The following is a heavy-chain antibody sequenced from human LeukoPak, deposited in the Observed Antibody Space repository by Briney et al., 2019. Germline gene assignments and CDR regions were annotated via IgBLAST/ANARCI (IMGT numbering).Heavy chain of an antibody. J-gene: IGHJ4*02. CDR2: IYYSGST. D-gene: IGHD3-16*02. V-gene: IGHV4-39*01. CDR3: ASIPIRMITFGGVIVNRPY. CDR1: GGSISSSSYY. Sequence: PSETLSLTCTVSGGSISSSSYYWGWIRQPPGKGLEWIGSIYYSGSTYYNPSLKSRVTISVDTSKNQFSLKLSSVTAADTAVYYCASIPIRMITFGGVIVNRPYWGQGTLVTVSS.